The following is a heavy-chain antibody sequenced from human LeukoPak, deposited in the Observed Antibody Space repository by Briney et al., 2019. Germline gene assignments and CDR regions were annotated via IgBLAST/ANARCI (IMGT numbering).Heavy chain of an antibody. CDR2: IKSKTDGGTT. Sequence: GGSLRLSCAASGFTFSNAWMSWVRQAPGKGLEWVGRIKSKTDGGTTDYAAPVKGRFTISRDDSKNTLHLQMNSLKTEDTAVYYCTTATTYDFWSGYHQYFQHWGQGTLVTVSS. CDR1: GFTFSNAW. V-gene: IGHV3-15*01. J-gene: IGHJ1*01. CDR3: TTATTYDFWSGYHQYFQH. D-gene: IGHD3-3*01.